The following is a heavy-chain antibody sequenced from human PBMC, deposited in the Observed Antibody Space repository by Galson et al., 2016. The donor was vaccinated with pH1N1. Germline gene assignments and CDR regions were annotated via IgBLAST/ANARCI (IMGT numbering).Heavy chain of an antibody. D-gene: IGHD6-25*01. CDR3: ARMSSGYNTIDS. Sequence: SVKVSCKASRDTFINYAFSWVRQAPGKGLEWMGGIIPSLGAPNYAQNFQGRVTISTDKSTTTAYVELTGLTSGDTAIYYCARMSSGYNTIDSWGQGTLITVSS. J-gene: IGHJ4*02. V-gene: IGHV1-69*10. CDR1: RDTFINYA. CDR2: IIPSLGAP.